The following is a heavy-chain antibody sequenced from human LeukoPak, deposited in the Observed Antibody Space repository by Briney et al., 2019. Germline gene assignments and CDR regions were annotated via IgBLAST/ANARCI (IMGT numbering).Heavy chain of an antibody. CDR2: FDPEDGET. D-gene: IGHD4-23*01. CDR1: GYTLTELS. V-gene: IGHV1-24*01. Sequence: AASVKVPCKVSGYTLTELSMHWVRQAPGKGLEWMGGFDPEDGETIYAQKFQGRVTMTEDTSTDTAYMELSGLRSEDTAVYYCAIRYSGTDAFDIWGQGTMVTVSS. CDR3: AIRYSGTDAFDI. J-gene: IGHJ3*02.